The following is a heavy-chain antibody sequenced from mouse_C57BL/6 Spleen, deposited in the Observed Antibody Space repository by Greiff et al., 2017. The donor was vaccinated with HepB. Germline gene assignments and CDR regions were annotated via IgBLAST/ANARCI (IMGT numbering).Heavy chain of an antibody. V-gene: IGHV1-64*01. J-gene: IGHJ4*01. CDR2: IHPNSGST. CDR3: ARYYYDYGDYAMDY. CDR1: GYTFTSYW. Sequence: VQLQQSGAELVKPGASVKLSCKASGYTFTSYWMHWVKQRPGQGLEWIGMIHPNSGSTNYNEKFKSKATLTVDKSSSTAYMQLSSLTSEDSAVYYCARYYYDYGDYAMDYWGQGTSVTVSS. D-gene: IGHD2-4*01.